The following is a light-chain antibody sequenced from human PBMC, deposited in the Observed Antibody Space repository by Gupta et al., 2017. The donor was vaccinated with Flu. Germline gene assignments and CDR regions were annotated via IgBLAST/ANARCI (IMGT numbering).Light chain of an antibody. V-gene: IGLV1-40*01. CDR1: SSNIGAGYD. J-gene: IGLJ2*01. CDR3: QSYDSSLSGSI. CDR2: GNN. Sequence: SVLTQPPSVSGAPGQRVTISCTGSSSNIGAGYDVHWYQQLPGTAPKLLIYGNNNRPPGVPDRFSGSKSGTSASLAITGLQAEDEADYYCQSYDSSLSGSIFGGGTKLTV.